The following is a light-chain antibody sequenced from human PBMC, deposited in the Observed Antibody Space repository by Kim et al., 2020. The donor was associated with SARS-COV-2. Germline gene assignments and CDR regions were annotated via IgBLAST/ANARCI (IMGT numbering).Light chain of an antibody. V-gene: IGKV3-15*01. CDR1: QSVSSN. J-gene: IGKJ1*01. CDR3: QQYNNWPRT. Sequence: EIVMTQSPATLSVSPGERATLSCRASQSVSSNFAGYQQKPGQAPRLLIYGASTRATGIPARFSGSGSGTEFTLTISSLQSEDFAVYYCQQYNNWPRTFGQGTKVDIK. CDR2: GAS.